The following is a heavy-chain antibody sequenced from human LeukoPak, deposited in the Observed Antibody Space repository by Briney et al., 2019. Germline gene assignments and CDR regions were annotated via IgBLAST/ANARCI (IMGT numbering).Heavy chain of an antibody. J-gene: IGHJ4*02. Sequence: GGSLRLSCAASGFTFNTYSMNWVRHGPRKGLEWVSYISSSIETIYYADSVKGRFTISRDNSKNTLYLQMNSLRAEDTVVYYCAKVDRSFIGSGSYYAPLYLHNYDYWGQGTLVTVSS. CDR1: GFTFNTYS. D-gene: IGHD3-10*01. CDR3: AKVDRSFIGSGSYYAPLYLHNYDY. CDR2: ISSSIETI. V-gene: IGHV3-48*01.